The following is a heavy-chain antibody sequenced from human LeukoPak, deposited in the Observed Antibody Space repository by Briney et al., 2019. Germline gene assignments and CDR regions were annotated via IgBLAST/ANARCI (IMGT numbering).Heavy chain of an antibody. CDR1: GFTFSDYY. J-gene: IGHJ4*02. V-gene: IGHV3-11*04. CDR3: ARPQAQYSSGWYDY. CDR2: ISSSGRTI. Sequence: PGGSLRLSCAASGFTFSDYYMSWVRQAPGKGLERVSYISSSGRTIYYADSAKGRFTISRDNAKNSLYLQMNSLRAGDTAVYYCARPQAQYSSGWYDYWGQGTLVTVSS. D-gene: IGHD6-19*01.